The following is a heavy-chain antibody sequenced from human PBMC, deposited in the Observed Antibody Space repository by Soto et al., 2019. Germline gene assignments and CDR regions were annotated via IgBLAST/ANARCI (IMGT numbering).Heavy chain of an antibody. CDR3: ARRDTSGFLRYFDN. J-gene: IGHJ4*02. Sequence: SVKVSCKSSGGTFSSFINYPINWVRQAPGQGLEWMGGIVPNVGTVNYAQKFRGKVTITADKSTGTAYMELSSLRSEDTALYYCARRDTSGFLRYFDNWGQGTQVTVSS. CDR1: GGTFSSFINYP. CDR2: IVPNVGTV. V-gene: IGHV1-69*06. D-gene: IGHD3-3*01.